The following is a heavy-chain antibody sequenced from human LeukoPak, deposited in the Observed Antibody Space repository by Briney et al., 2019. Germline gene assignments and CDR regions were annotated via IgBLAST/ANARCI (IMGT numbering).Heavy chain of an antibody. CDR1: GVSFDDYY. Sequence: SETLSLTCAVSGVSFDDYYWSWVRQTPGKGLEWIGEINHSGYTNDNASLKSRVTLSINTSRKQFSLNLRSVTVADAGIYYCTRMTRGHDYWGQGTQVTVSS. J-gene: IGHJ4*02. V-gene: IGHV4-34*01. CDR2: INHSGYT. D-gene: IGHD4-11*01. CDR3: TRMTRGHDY.